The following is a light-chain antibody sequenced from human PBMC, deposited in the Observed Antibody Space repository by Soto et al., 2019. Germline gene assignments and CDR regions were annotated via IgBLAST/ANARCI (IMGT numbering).Light chain of an antibody. CDR3: CSYAGSSTSLYV. CDR2: EGS. V-gene: IGLV2-23*01. CDR1: SSDVGSYNL. Sequence: QSALTQPASVSGSPGQSITLSCTGTSSDVGSYNLVSWYQQHPGKAPKLMIYEGSKRPSGVSNRFSGSKSGNTASLTISGLQAEDEADYYCCSYAGSSTSLYVFGTGTKLTVL. J-gene: IGLJ1*01.